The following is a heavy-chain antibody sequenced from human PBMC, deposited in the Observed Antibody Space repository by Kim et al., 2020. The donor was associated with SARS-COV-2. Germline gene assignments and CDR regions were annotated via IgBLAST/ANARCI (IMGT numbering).Heavy chain of an antibody. CDR1: GYTLSEFS. CDR2: IDPEDGVA. Sequence: ASVKVSCKASGYTLSEFSMHWVRQAPGKGLEWMGGIDPEDGVANYAQKFQGRVTITEDTSTSTAYMELSSLRSEDTAVYYCASGPASLCGVIFWF. V-gene: IGHV1-24*01. J-gene: IGHJ5*01. CDR3: ASGPASLCGVIFWF. D-gene: IGHD1-26*01.